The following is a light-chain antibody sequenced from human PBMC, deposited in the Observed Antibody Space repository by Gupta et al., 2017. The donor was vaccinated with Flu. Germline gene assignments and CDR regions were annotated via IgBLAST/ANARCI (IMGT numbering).Light chain of an antibody. CDR2: LGS. J-gene: IGKJ2*01. Sequence: DIVMTQSPFSLPVTPGEPASISCRSSQSLLHSNGYNFLDWYLQKPGQSPQLLIYLGSNRASGVPDRFSGSGSGTDFTLKISRVEAEDVGVYYCMQALQTPYIFGQGTKLEIK. CDR3: MQALQTPYI. V-gene: IGKV2-28*01. CDR1: QSLLHSNGYNF.